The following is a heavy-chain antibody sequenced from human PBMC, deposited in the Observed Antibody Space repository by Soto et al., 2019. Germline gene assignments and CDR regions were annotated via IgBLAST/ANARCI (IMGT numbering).Heavy chain of an antibody. CDR3: ARATRGVIISYYGIDV. D-gene: IGHD3-10*01. Sequence: PSETLSLTCAVSGGSISSSNWWSWVRQPPGKGLEWIGEIYNSGSTNYNPSLKSRVTISVDKSKNQFSLKLRSVPAADTAVYYCARATRGVIISYYGIDVWGQGTTVTVSS. J-gene: IGHJ6*02. V-gene: IGHV4-4*02. CDR1: GGSISSSNW. CDR2: IYNSGST.